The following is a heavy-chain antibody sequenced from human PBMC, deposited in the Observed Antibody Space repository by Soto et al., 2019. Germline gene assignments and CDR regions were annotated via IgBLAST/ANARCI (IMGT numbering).Heavy chain of an antibody. Sequence: GGSLRLSCTASGFTFGDYAMSWFRQAPGKGLEWVGFIRSKAYGGTTEYAASVKGRFTISRDDSKSIAYLQMNSLKTEDTAVYYCTRAHYDFWSGQEGGNYYYGMDVWGQGTTVTVSS. J-gene: IGHJ6*02. D-gene: IGHD3-3*01. CDR3: TRAHYDFWSGQEGGNYYYGMDV. CDR2: IRSKAYGGTT. V-gene: IGHV3-49*03. CDR1: GFTFGDYA.